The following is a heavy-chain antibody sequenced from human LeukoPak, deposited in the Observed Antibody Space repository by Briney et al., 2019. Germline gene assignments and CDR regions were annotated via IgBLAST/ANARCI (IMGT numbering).Heavy chain of an antibody. D-gene: IGHD2-21*02. CDR3: ARGGYCGGDCYFYY. CDR2: IHYTGST. V-gene: IGHV4-59*01. Sequence: SETLSLTCTVSGGSINSYYWSWIRQPPGKGLECIGYIHYTGSTNYNPSLKSRVTISVDTSKSQFSLKLSSVTAADTAIYYCARGGYCGGDCYFYYWGQGTLVTVSS. J-gene: IGHJ4*02. CDR1: GGSINSYY.